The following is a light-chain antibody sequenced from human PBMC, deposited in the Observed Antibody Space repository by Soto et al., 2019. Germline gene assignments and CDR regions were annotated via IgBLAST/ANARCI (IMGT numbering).Light chain of an antibody. CDR3: QVYGKSPMYT. CDR2: PAS. V-gene: IGKV3-20*01. CDR1: QRGSNSS. J-gene: IGKJ2*01. Sequence: EIVLKQAPGTLSLSPRERSSFSYKASQRGSNSSLSWYHQKPGQAPRLLLFPASCWATGIPDTFSGRGSGTDLTLTISRLEPEDFAVYYCQVYGKSPMYTFGQGTRLELK.